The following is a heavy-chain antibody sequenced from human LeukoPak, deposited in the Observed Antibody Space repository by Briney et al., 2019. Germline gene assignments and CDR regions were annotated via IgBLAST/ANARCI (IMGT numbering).Heavy chain of an antibody. CDR3: ARGGSRVGASNWFDP. J-gene: IGHJ5*02. CDR1: GGTFSSYA. D-gene: IGHD1-26*01. V-gene: IGHV1-69*05. CDR2: IIPIFGTA. Sequence: ASVKVSCKASGGTFSSYAISWARQAPGQGLEWMGGIIPIFGTANYAQKFQGRVTITTDESTSTAYMELSSLRSEDTAVYYCARGGSRVGASNWFDPWGQGTLVTVSS.